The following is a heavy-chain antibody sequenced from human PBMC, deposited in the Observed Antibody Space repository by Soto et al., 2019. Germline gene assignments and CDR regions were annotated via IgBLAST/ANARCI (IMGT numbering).Heavy chain of an antibody. J-gene: IGHJ5*02. CDR3: ARQNYGDNP. CDR1: GYIFTSYW. CDR2: IDPSDSYT. D-gene: IGHD4-17*01. Sequence: PVESLKISCKGSGYIFTSYWISWCRQMPGKGLEWMGRIDPSDSYTNYSPSFQGHVTISADKSISTAYLQWSSLKASDTAMYYCARQNYGDNPWGQGTLVTVSS. V-gene: IGHV5-10-1*01.